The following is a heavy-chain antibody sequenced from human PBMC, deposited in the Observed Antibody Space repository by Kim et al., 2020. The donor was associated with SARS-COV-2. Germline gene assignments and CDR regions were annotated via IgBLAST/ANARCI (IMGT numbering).Heavy chain of an antibody. CDR2: SII. CDR3: ARGWDMDV. D-gene: IGHD6-19*01. V-gene: IGHV3-74*01. Sequence: SIIGYADSVQGRFTISRDNAKNTLYLQMSSLRAEDTAVYYCARGWDMDVWGQGTTVTVSS. J-gene: IGHJ6*02.